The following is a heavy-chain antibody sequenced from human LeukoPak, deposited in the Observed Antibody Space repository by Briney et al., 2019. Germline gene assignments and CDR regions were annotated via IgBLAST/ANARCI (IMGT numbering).Heavy chain of an antibody. V-gene: IGHV4-59*01. CDR2: IYYSGST. CDR1: GGSISSYY. Sequence: KSSETLSLTCTVSGGSISSYYWSWIRQPPGKGLEWIGYIYYSGSTNYNPSLKSRVTISVDTSKNQFSLKLSSVTAADTAVYYCARCSEPYYFDYWGQGTLVTVSS. J-gene: IGHJ4*02. D-gene: IGHD1-14*01. CDR3: ARCSEPYYFDY.